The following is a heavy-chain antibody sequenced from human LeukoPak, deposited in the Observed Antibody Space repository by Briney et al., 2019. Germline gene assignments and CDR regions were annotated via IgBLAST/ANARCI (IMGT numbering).Heavy chain of an antibody. CDR2: MNPDSGNT. V-gene: IGHV1-8*01. D-gene: IGHD3-3*01. CDR3: VRNSDYWSGYFPF. CDR1: GYTFTDCD. J-gene: IGHJ4*02. Sequence: GASVKVSCKASGYTFTDCDINWVRQAPGQGLEWMGWMNPDSGNTGYVQKFQVRVSMTRDTSISTAYMELSSLRYEDTAVYYCVRNSDYWSGYFPFWGQGTLVTVSS.